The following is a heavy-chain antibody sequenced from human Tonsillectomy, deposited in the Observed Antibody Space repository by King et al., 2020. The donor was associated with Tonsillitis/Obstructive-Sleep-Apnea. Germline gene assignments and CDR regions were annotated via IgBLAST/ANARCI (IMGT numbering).Heavy chain of an antibody. D-gene: IGHD2/OR15-2a*01. CDR1: GYTFTSYG. Sequence: VQLVQSGVEVKKPGASVKVSCKASGYTFTSYGITWVRQAPGQGLEWMGWISPYNGDTNYAQKFQGRVTMXTDTSTSTANTELRSLRSDDTAVYYCAGEGLWDYWGXXTLVTVSS. CDR3: AGEGLWDY. V-gene: IGHV1-18*01. J-gene: IGHJ4*01. CDR2: ISPYNGDT.